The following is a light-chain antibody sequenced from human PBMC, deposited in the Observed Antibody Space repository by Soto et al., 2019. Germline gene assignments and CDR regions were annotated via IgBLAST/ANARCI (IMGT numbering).Light chain of an antibody. CDR1: QSVSSRY. V-gene: IGKV3-11*01. CDR3: LQRSDWPPIT. Sequence: EIVFTQSPGTLSLSPGERATLSCRASQSVSSRYLAWYQQKPGQAPRLLIYDASNRATGIPARFSGGGSGTDFTLTISSLEPEDFAVYYCLQRSDWPPITFGQGTRLEIK. J-gene: IGKJ5*01. CDR2: DAS.